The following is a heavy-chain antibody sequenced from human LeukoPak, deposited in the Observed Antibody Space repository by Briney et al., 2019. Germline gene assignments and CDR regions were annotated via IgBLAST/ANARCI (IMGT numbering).Heavy chain of an antibody. CDR3: ARGSSAGTGYYYYGMDV. V-gene: IGHV3-74*01. D-gene: IGHD6-19*01. J-gene: IGHJ6*02. CDR2: INSDGSST. CDR1: GFTFSSYW. Sequence: GGSLRLSCAASGFTFSSYWMHWVRQAPGKGLVWVSRINSDGSSTSYADSVKGRFTISRDNAKNTLYLRMNSLRAEDTAVYYCARGSSAGTGYYYYGMDVWGQGTTVTVSS.